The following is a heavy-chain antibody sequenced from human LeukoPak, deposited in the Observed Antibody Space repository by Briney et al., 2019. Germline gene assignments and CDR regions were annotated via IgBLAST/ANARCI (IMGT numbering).Heavy chain of an antibody. V-gene: IGHV3-74*01. CDR3: ARRAGQQLNWFDP. CDR2: INSDGSST. J-gene: IGHJ5*02. D-gene: IGHD6-13*01. Sequence: PGGSLRLSCAASGFTFSSYWMHWVRQAPGKGLVWVSRINSDGSSTSYADSVKGRFTISRDNAKNTLYLQMNSLRAEDTAVYYCARRAGQQLNWFDPWGQGTLVTVSS. CDR1: GFTFSSYW.